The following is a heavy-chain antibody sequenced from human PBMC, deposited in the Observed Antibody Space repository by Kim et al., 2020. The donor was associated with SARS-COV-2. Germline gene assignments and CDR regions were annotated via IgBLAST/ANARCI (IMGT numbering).Heavy chain of an antibody. CDR1: GLTFTNYA. CDR2: ISGSGHNT. J-gene: IGHJ4*01. Sequence: GGSLRLSCVASGLTFTNYAMSWVRQAPGKGLEWVSAISGSGHNTYYADFVKGRFTISRDNSQNMLYLQMNSLRSEDTAIYFCSTQYFDVHCYISDFVYWG. V-gene: IGHV3-23*01. CDR3: STQYFDVHCYISDFVY. D-gene: IGHD2-21*01.